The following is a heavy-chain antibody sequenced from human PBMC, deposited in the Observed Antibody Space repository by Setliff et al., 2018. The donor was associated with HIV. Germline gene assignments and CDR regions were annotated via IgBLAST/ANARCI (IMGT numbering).Heavy chain of an antibody. D-gene: IGHD3-3*01. CDR2: ISIGSGGAI. CDR1: GFTFSSYS. J-gene: IGHJ6*02. CDR3: ARDYLYYNLYNGSPVYGMDV. V-gene: IGHV3-21*01. Sequence: PGGSLRLSCAASGFTFSSYSMNWVRQAPGRGLEWVSSISIGSGGAIDYADSVQGRFTISRANSKNSLYLQMNSLRVEDTAVYYCARDYLYYNLYNGSPVYGMDVWGQGTTVTVSS.